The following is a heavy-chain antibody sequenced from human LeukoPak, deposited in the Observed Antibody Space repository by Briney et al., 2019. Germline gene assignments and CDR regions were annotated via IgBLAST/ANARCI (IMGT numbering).Heavy chain of an antibody. Sequence: ASVKVSCKASGYTFTGYYMHWVRQAPGQGLEWMGWINPNSGGTNYAQKFQGRVTTTRDTSISTAYMELSRLRSDDTAVYYCARDGQASMEHGDYWGQGTLVTVSS. D-gene: IGHD2/OR15-2a*01. CDR3: ARDGQASMEHGDY. CDR2: INPNSGGT. CDR1: GYTFTGYY. V-gene: IGHV1-2*02. J-gene: IGHJ4*02.